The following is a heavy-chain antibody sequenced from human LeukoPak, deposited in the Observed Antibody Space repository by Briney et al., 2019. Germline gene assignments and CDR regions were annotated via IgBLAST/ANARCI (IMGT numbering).Heavy chain of an antibody. Sequence: PGGSLRLSCAASGFTFSSHWMYWVRHIPGKGLMGVSRINSDGSSIHNADSVKGRFTISRDNAKNTGYLQMNSLRAEDTAVYYCVRGLTLHDSSGYYYPHAFDIWGQGAMVTVSS. CDR2: INSDGSSI. D-gene: IGHD3-22*01. V-gene: IGHV3-74*01. CDR3: VRGLTLHDSSGYYYPHAFDI. J-gene: IGHJ3*02. CDR1: GFTFSSHW.